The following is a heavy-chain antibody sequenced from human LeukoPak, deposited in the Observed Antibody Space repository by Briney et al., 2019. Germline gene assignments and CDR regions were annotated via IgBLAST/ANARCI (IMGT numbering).Heavy chain of an antibody. CDR1: GGSISPYY. CDR2: MHYSGSA. J-gene: IGHJ4*02. Sequence: SETLSLTCTVSGGSISPYYWGWIRQRPGKGLEFIGFMHYSGSANYHPSLKSRVSISLDTSKSQFSLNLSSVTAADTAMYFCARGNGEYAYGYYFDYWGQGSLVTVSS. V-gene: IGHV4-59*01. D-gene: IGHD5-18*01. CDR3: ARGNGEYAYGYYFDY.